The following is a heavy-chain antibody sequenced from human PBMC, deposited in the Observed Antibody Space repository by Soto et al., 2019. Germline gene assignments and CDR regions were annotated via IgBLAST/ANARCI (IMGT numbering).Heavy chain of an antibody. Sequence: QVQLVESGGGVVQPGRSLRLSCAASGFTFSSYGMHWVRQAPGKGLEWVAVIWYDGSNKYYADSVKGRFTISRDNSKNTLYLQMNSLRAEDTAVYYCARDSSSGLSSGGMDVWGQGTTDTVSS. V-gene: IGHV3-33*01. D-gene: IGHD6-6*01. CDR2: IWYDGSNK. J-gene: IGHJ6*02. CDR1: GFTFSSYG. CDR3: ARDSSSGLSSGGMDV.